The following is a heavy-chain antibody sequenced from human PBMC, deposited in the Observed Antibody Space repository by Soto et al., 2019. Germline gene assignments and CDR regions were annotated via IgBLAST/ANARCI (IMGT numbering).Heavy chain of an antibody. J-gene: IGHJ6*02. CDR3: ARDLTEATDCSGGSCYSPVYYYGMDV. CDR1: GGSISSSNW. CDR2: IYHSGST. V-gene: IGHV4-4*02. D-gene: IGHD2-15*01. Sequence: PSETLSLTCAVSGGSISSSNWWSWVRQPPGKGLEWIGEIYHSGSTNYNPSLKSRVTISVDKSKNQFSLKLSSVTAADTAVYYCARDLTEATDCSGGSCYSPVYYYGMDVWGQGTTVTVSS.